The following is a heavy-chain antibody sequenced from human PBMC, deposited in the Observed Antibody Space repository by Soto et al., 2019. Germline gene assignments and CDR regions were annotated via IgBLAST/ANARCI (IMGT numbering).Heavy chain of an antibody. CDR3: ARLSRDDSSGYPYYYYGMDV. D-gene: IGHD3-22*01. J-gene: IGHJ6*02. CDR1: GGSISSSSYY. V-gene: IGHV4-39*01. Sequence: SETLSLTCTVTGGSISSSSYYWGWIRQPPGKGLEWIGSIYYSGSTYYNPSLKSRVTISVDTSKNQFSLNLSSVTAAHTAVYYCARLSRDDSSGYPYYYYGMDVWGHGTTVT. CDR2: IYYSGST.